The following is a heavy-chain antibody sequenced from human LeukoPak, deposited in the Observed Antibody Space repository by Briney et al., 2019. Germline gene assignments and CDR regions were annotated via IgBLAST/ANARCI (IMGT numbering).Heavy chain of an antibody. J-gene: IGHJ4*02. CDR3: ATGRGYSYGYGY. CDR2: INHSGST. Sequence: SETLSLTCAVYGGSFSGYYWSWIRRPPGKGLEWIGEINHSGSTNYNPSLKSRVTISVDTSKNQFSLKLSSVTAADTAVYYCATGRGYSYGYGYWGQGTLVTVSS. CDR1: GGSFSGYY. D-gene: IGHD5-18*01. V-gene: IGHV4-34*01.